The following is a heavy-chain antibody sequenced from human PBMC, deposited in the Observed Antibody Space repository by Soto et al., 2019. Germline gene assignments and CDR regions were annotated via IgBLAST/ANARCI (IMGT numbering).Heavy chain of an antibody. J-gene: IGHJ5*02. CDR3: AGRITMVRGVIGPYNWFDP. V-gene: IGHV3-30-3*01. D-gene: IGHD3-10*01. CDR1: GFTFSSYA. Sequence: GGSLRLSCAASGFTFSSYAMHWVRQAPGKGLEWVAVISYDGSNKYYADSVKGRFTISRDNSKNTLYLQMSSLRAEDTAVYYCAGRITMVRGVIGPYNWFDPWGQGTLVTVSS. CDR2: ISYDGSNK.